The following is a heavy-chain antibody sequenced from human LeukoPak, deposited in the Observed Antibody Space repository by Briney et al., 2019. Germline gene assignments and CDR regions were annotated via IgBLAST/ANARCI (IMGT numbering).Heavy chain of an antibody. CDR1: GFTFSDYY. Sequence: TGGSLRLSCAASGFTFSDYYMSWIRQPPGKGLEWIGYIYYSGSTNYNPSLKSRVTISVDTSKNRFSLKLSSVTAADTAVYYCARAPGFTMVRGVIIQGATDAFDIWGQGTMVTVSS. J-gene: IGHJ3*02. CDR2: IYYSGST. CDR3: ARAPGFTMVRGVIIQGATDAFDI. D-gene: IGHD3-10*01. V-gene: IGHV4-59*01.